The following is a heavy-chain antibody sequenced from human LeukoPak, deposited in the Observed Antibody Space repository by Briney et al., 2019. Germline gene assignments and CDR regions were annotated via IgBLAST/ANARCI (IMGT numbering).Heavy chain of an antibody. CDR1: GFTFSSYG. Sequence: GGSLRLSCAASGFTFSSYGMTWVRQAPGKGLEWVSAIIGSGTTTYYADSVKGRFTISRDNSKNTLYLQMDSLRAEDTALYYCATGDPRPLSGKYYLPIYWGQGTLVTVSS. CDR3: ATGDPRPLSGKYYLPIY. CDR2: IIGSGTTT. J-gene: IGHJ4*02. D-gene: IGHD1-26*01. V-gene: IGHV3-23*01.